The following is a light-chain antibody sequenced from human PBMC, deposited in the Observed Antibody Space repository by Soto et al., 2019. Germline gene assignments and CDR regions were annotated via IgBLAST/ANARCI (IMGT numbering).Light chain of an antibody. CDR2: WAS. CDR1: QSVLYSSNNKNY. CDR3: QQYYSTPQT. Sequence: DIVMTQSPDSLAVSLGERATINCKSSQSVLYSSNNKNYLAWYQQKPGQPPRLLISWASTRESGVPDRSSGSGSGTDFTLTISTLQAEDVAVYYCQQYYSTPQTFGQGTKVEIK. V-gene: IGKV4-1*01. J-gene: IGKJ1*01.